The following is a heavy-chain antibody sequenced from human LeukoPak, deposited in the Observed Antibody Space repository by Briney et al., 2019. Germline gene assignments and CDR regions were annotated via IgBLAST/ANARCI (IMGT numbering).Heavy chain of an antibody. Sequence: SETLSLTCTVSGGSISSGGYYWSWIRQHPGKGLEWIGYIYYSGSTYHNPSLKSRVTISVDTSKNQFSLKLSSVTAADTAVYYCARRSRLNPPADAFGIWGQGTMVTVSS. CDR3: ARRSRLNPPADAFGI. V-gene: IGHV4-31*03. J-gene: IGHJ3*02. CDR2: IYYSGST. CDR1: GGSISSGGYY.